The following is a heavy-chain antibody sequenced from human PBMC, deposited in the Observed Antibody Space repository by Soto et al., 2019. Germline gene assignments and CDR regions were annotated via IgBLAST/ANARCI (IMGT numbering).Heavy chain of an antibody. J-gene: IGHJ4*02. Sequence: QITLKESGPPLVKPTQTLTLTCTFSGFSLSTGGVGVGWISQPPGKALEWLAPIYWDDDKPYNPSLQRRLTITKDTAKNHVVLTMTNMDPVDTATYYCAHRESDREAYWGQGTLVTVSS. D-gene: IGHD3-10*01. CDR3: AHRESDREAY. CDR2: IYWDDDK. V-gene: IGHV2-5*02. CDR1: GFSLSTGGVG.